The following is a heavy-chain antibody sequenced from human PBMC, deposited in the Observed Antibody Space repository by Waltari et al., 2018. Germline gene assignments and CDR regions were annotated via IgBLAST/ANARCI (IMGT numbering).Heavy chain of an antibody. D-gene: IGHD6-6*01. Sequence: EVQLVESGGGLVQPGGSLRLSCAASGFTVMSYWMHWVRQDPGKGLVCVSRINSDGSSTSYADAVKGRFTISRDNAKNTLYLQMNSLRAEDTAVYYCARESKQPVLYNWFDPWGQGTLVTVSS. CDR2: INSDGSST. CDR3: ARESKQPVLYNWFDP. V-gene: IGHV3-74*01. CDR1: GFTVMSYW. J-gene: IGHJ5*02.